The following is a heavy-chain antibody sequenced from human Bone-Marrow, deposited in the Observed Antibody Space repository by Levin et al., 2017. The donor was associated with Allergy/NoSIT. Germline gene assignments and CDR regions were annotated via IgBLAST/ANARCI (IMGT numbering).Heavy chain of an antibody. V-gene: IGHV3-74*03. CDR3: ARGALSAFDI. D-gene: IGHD3-16*01. CDR1: GFTFSTYW. J-gene: IGHJ3*02. Sequence: GGSLRLSCAASGFTFSTYWMHWVRQAPGKGLVWVSGISGDGSNAKYADSVKGRFTVSRDNAKNTLYLQMNSLRAEDTAVYYCARGALSAFDIWGQGTMVTVSS. CDR2: ISGDGSNA.